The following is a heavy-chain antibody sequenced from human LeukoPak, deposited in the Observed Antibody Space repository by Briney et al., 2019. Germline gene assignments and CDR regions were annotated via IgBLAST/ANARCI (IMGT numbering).Heavy chain of an antibody. J-gene: IGHJ5*02. Sequence: PGGSLRLSCAASGFTFSSYEMNWVRQAPGKGLEWVSYISSSGSTIYYADSVKGRFTISRDNAKNSLYLQMNSLRAEDTAVYYCAKGSYCGGDCYSGGWFDPWGQGTLVTVSS. V-gene: IGHV3-48*03. D-gene: IGHD2-21*02. CDR2: ISSSGSTI. CDR1: GFTFSSYE. CDR3: AKGSYCGGDCYSGGWFDP.